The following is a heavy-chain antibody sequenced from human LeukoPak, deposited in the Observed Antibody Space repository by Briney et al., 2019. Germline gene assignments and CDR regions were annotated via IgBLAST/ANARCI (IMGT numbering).Heavy chain of an antibody. D-gene: IGHD6-13*01. CDR3: AGYNSSWSH. V-gene: IGHV4-59*08. CDR1: GGSISSYY. Sequence: PSETLSLTCTVSGGSISSYYWSWIRQPPGKGLEWIGYIYYSGSTNYNPSLKSRVTISVDTSKNQFSLKLSSVTAADTAVYYCAGYNSSWSHWGQGTLVTVSS. J-gene: IGHJ4*02. CDR2: IYYSGST.